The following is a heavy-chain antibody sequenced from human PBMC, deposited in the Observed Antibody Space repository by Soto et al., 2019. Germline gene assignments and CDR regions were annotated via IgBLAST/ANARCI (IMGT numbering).Heavy chain of an antibody. V-gene: IGHV3-7*01. Sequence: PGGSLRLSCAASGFTFSSYWMVWVRQAPGKGLEWVANIKQDGSEKYYVDSVKGRFTISRDNAKNSLYLQMNSLRAEDTAVYYCATSIAAAGPNFDYWGQGTLVTVS. CDR1: GFTFSSYW. CDR3: ATSIAAAGPNFDY. D-gene: IGHD6-13*01. J-gene: IGHJ4*02. CDR2: IKQDGSEK.